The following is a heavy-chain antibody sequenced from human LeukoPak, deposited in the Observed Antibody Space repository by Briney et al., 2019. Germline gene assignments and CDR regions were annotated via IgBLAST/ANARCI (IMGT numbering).Heavy chain of an antibody. V-gene: IGHV3-7*04. CDR3: ARAGTYYDFWSGYRDYYMDV. CDR1: GFIFSSYW. Sequence: PGGSLRLSCAASGFIFSSYWMSWVRQAPGKGLEWVANIKQDGSEKYYVDFVKGRFSISRDNAKNSLYLQMNSLRAEDTAVYYCARAGTYYDFWSGYRDYYMDVWGKGTTATVSS. J-gene: IGHJ6*03. D-gene: IGHD3-3*01. CDR2: IKQDGSEK.